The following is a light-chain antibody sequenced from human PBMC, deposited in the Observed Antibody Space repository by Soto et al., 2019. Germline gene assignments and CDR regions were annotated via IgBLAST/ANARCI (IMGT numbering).Light chain of an antibody. CDR1: QSLLYSLNNKNY. Sequence: DIVMTQSPDSLAVSLGERATINCKSSQSLLYSLNNKNYLAWYQQKPGQPPKLLIHWASTREYGVPDRFTGSGSGTDFTLHISSLQAEDVAVCYCQQYYGAPLTFGGGTKVEIK. CDR2: WAS. CDR3: QQYYGAPLT. V-gene: IGKV4-1*01. J-gene: IGKJ4*01.